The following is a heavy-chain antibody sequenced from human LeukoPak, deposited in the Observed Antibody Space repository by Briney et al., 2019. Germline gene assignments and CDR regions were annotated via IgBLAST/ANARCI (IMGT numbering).Heavy chain of an antibody. Sequence: KSSETLSLTCSVSGGSISSLYWSWIRQPPGKGLEWIGYIYYTGSTNYNPSLKSRVTMFVDMSKNQISLRLSSVTAADTAVYYCARHRAYSSSSPFDYWGQGTLVTVSS. D-gene: IGHD6-6*01. J-gene: IGHJ4*02. CDR1: GGSISSLY. CDR2: IYYTGST. V-gene: IGHV4-59*08. CDR3: ARHRAYSSSSPFDY.